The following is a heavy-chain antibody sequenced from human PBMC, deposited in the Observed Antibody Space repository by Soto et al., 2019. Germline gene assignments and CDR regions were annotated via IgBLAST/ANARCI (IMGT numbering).Heavy chain of an antibody. CDR3: ARDWGSSGWPN. J-gene: IGHJ4*02. D-gene: IGHD6-19*01. CDR2: NYFTRSP. V-gene: IGHV4-31*03. Sequence: SETLSLTCTVSGPSLSSGGYYWSWLRDHPGKGLEWVVYNYFTRSPLYNPSLKSWLAMALDTAKNQFSLRLTSVTAADTAVYFCARDWGSSGWPNWGQGALVTVSS. CDR1: GPSLSSGGYY.